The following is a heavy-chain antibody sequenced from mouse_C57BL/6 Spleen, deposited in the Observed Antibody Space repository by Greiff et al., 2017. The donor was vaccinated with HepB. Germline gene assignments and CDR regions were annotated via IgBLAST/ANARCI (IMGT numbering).Heavy chain of an antibody. CDR1: GYAFSSSW. D-gene: IGHD2-5*01. J-gene: IGHJ3*01. CDR3: ARSVYSNYWFAY. V-gene: IGHV1-82*01. CDR2: IYPGDGDT. Sequence: VKLQESGPELVKPGASVKISCKASGYAFSSSWMNWVKQRPGKGLEWIGRIYPGDGDTNYNGKFKGKATLTADKSSSTAYMQLSSLTSEDSAVYFCARSVYSNYWFAYWGQGTLVTVSA.